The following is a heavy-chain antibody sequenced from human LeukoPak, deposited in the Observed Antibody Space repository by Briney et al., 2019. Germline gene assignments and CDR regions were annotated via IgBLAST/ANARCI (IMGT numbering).Heavy chain of an antibody. CDR1: GYNFTNYG. CDR2: ISAYNGDR. J-gene: IGHJ6*03. V-gene: IGHV1-18*01. Sequence: GASVKVSCKASGYNFTNYGISWVRQAPRHRLEWMGWISAYNGDRNYAQKPQRRVTMTTDTSTSTTYMDQRSLRSDDAVVYVCARCSSYCSSISCVTYCHYYYMDVWATGTTVTVSS. CDR3: ARCSSYCSSISCVTYCHYYYMDV. D-gene: IGHD2-2*01.